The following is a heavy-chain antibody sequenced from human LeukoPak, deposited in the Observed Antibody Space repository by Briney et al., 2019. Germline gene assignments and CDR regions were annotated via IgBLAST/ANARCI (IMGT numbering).Heavy chain of an antibody. J-gene: IGHJ5*02. CDR3: ARSAAAGTFVWFDP. CDR2: IYTSGST. Sequence: PSETLSLTCTVPGGFISSYYWSWIRQPPGKGLEWIGYIYTSGSTNYNPSLKSRVTISVDTSKNQFSLKLSSVTAADTAVYYCARSAAAGTFVWFDPWGQGTLVTVSS. CDR1: GGFISSYY. V-gene: IGHV4-4*09. D-gene: IGHD6-13*01.